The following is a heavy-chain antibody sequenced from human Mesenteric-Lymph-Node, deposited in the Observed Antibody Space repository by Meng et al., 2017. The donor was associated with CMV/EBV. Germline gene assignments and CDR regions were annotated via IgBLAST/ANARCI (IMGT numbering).Heavy chain of an antibody. CDR1: GFTVSSNY. D-gene: IGHD1-26*01. Sequence: GESLKISCAASGFTVSSNYMSWVRQAPGKGLEWVSVIYSGGSTYYADSVKGRFTISRDNAKNSVFLQMNSLRAEDTAVYSCARTLPSGSHSPESWFDPWGQGTLVTVSS. CDR3: ARTLPSGSHSPESWFDP. CDR2: IYSGGST. J-gene: IGHJ5*02. V-gene: IGHV3-66*01.